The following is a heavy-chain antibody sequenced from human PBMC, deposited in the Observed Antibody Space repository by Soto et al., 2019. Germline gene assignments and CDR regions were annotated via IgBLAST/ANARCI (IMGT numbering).Heavy chain of an antibody. J-gene: IGHJ6*02. CDR2: IYYSGST. CDR1: GGSISSYY. CDR3: ARDSATREKYFCYGMDV. D-gene: IGHD4-17*01. Sequence: QVQLQESGPGLVKPSETLSLTCTVSGGSISSYYWSWIRQPPGKGLEWIGYIYYSGSTNYNPSLKSRVTISVDTSKNQCSLKLSSVTAADTAVYYCARDSATREKYFCYGMDVWGQGTTVNVSS. V-gene: IGHV4-59*01.